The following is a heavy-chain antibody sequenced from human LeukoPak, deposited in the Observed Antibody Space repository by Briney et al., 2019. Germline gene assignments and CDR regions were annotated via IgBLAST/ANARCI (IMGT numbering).Heavy chain of an antibody. CDR1: GFTFSSYS. V-gene: IGHV3-21*01. Sequence: PGGSLRLSCAASGFTFSSYSMNWVRQAPGKGLEWVSSISSSSSYIYYADSVKGRFTISRDNAKNSLYLQMNSLRAEDTAVYYCAREMDGGYAFDYWGQGTLVTVSS. J-gene: IGHJ4*02. CDR2: ISSSSSYI. CDR3: AREMDGGYAFDY. D-gene: IGHD5-12*01.